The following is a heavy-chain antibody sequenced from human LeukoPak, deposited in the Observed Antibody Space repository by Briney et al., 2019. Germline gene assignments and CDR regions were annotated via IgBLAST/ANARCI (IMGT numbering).Heavy chain of an antibody. CDR1: GFTFSRYW. D-gene: IGHD6-19*01. CDR2: IKQDGSEK. Sequence: PGGSLRLSCAASGFTFSRYWMNWVRQAPGKGLEWLANIKQDGSEKYYVDSVKGRFTISRDNAQNLLYLQLNSLSSDDTAVYYCGGGAGWTFDMGGQGTPVIVSS. CDR3: GGGAGWTFDM. V-gene: IGHV3-7*01. J-gene: IGHJ3*02.